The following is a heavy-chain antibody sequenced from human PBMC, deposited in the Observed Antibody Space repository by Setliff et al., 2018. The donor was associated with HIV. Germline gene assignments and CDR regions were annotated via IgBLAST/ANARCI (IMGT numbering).Heavy chain of an antibody. D-gene: IGHD3-22*01. J-gene: IGHJ4*02. CDR1: GGSFSDYY. CDR2: VNRGRRT. Sequence: ASETLSLICALYGGSFSDYYWSWIRQPPGMGLEWIGEVNRGRRTNYNSSLKSRVTISIDTSRNQFSLTVSSVTAADTAVYYCAREIPYSYGGRGHPLWGQGTLVTVSS. CDR3: AREIPYSYGGRGHPL. V-gene: IGHV4-34*01.